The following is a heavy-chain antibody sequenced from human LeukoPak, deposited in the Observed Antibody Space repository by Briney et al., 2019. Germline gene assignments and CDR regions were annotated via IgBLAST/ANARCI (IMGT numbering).Heavy chain of an antibody. CDR1: GFTFSSYG. V-gene: IGHV3-30*03. D-gene: IGHD2-15*01. J-gene: IGHJ4*02. CDR3: ARAGYCSGGSCYEYEYYFDY. CDR2: ISYDGSNK. Sequence: PGGSLRLSCAASGFTFSSYGMHWVRQAPGKGLEWVAVISYDGSNKYYADPVKGRFTISRDNSKNTLYLQMNSLRAEDTAVYYCARAGYCSGGSCYEYEYYFDYWGQGTLVTVSS.